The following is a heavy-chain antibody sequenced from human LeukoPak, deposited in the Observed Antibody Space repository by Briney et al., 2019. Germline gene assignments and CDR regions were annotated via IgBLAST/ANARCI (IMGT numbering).Heavy chain of an antibody. J-gene: IGHJ6*02. CDR2: ISYDGSNK. D-gene: IGHD3-22*01. V-gene: IGHV3-30*03. CDR3: ARDSYYYYYDSSGYYPGGYGMDV. CDR1: GISLSNYG. Sequence: GGSLRLSCAVSGISLSNYGMSWVRQAPGKGLEWVAVISYDGSNKYYADSVKGRFTISRDNSKNTLYLQMNSLRAEDTAVYYCARDSYYYYYDSSGYYPGGYGMDVWGQGTTVTVSS.